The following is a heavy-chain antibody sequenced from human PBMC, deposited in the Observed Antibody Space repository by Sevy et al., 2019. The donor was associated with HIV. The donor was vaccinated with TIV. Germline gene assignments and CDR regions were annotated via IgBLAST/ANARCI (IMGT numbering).Heavy chain of an antibody. D-gene: IGHD2-2*01. CDR3: ARVGGCSSTSCYWYFDL. J-gene: IGHJ2*01. V-gene: IGHV1-2*02. CDR1: GYTFTDYY. CDR2: INPNSGGT. Sequence: ASVKVSCKASGYTFTDYYMHWVRQAPGQGLEWMGWINPNSGGTNYAQKFQGRVTMTRDTSISTAYMGLSRLRSDDTAVYYCARVGGCSSTSCYWYFDLWGRGTLVTVSS.